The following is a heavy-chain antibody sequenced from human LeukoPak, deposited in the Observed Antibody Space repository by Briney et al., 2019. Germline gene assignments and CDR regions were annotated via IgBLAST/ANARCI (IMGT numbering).Heavy chain of an antibody. J-gene: IGHJ4*02. CDR2: ISSNGGST. V-gene: IGHV3-64*01. CDR3: ARDRGLLWFGDFDY. CDR1: GFTFSSYA. D-gene: IGHD3-10*01. Sequence: GGSLRLSCAASGFTFSSYAMHWVRQAPGKGLEYVSAISSNGGSTYYANSVKGRFTTSRDNSKNTLYLQMGSLRAEDMAVYYCARDRGLLWFGDFDYWGQGTLVTVSS.